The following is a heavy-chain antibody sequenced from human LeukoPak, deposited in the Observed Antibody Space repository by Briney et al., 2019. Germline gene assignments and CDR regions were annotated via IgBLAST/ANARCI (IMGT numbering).Heavy chain of an antibody. Sequence: GGSRRLSCAASGFTFSSYEMNWVRQAPGKGLEWVSYISSSGSTIYYAGSVKGRFTISRDNAKISLYLQMNSLRAEDTAVYYCASTPCGGSCRDNWFAPWGQGTLVTVSS. CDR1: GFTFSSYE. D-gene: IGHD2-15*01. CDR2: ISSSGSTI. CDR3: ASTPCGGSCRDNWFAP. V-gene: IGHV3-48*03. J-gene: IGHJ5*02.